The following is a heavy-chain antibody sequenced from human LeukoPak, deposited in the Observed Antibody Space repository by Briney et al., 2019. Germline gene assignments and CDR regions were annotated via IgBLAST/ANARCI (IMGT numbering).Heavy chain of an antibody. CDR1: GGSISSYY. V-gene: IGHV4-59*01. CDR2: IYYSGST. J-gene: IGHJ5*02. CDR3: ARFTPQGYGWGGYNRFDP. D-gene: IGHD3-16*01. Sequence: SETLSLTCTVSGGSISSYYWNWIRQPPGRGLEWIGYIYYSGSTNYNPSLKSRVTISVDTSKNQFSLNLTSVTAADTAVYYCARFTPQGYGWGGYNRFDPWGQGTLVTVSS.